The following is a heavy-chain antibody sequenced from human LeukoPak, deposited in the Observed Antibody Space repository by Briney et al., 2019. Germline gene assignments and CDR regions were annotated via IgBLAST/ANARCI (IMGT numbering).Heavy chain of an antibody. Sequence: PGGSLRLSCAASGFTFSSYWMSWVRQAPGKGLEWVANIKQDGSEKYYVDSVKGRFTISRDNAKNSLYLQMNSLRAEDTAVYYCARGQYHYDSSVSRTRRVYYFDYWSQGTLVTVSS. J-gene: IGHJ4*02. V-gene: IGHV3-7*01. CDR1: GFTFSSYW. D-gene: IGHD3-22*01. CDR3: ARGQYHYDSSVSRTRRVYYFDY. CDR2: IKQDGSEK.